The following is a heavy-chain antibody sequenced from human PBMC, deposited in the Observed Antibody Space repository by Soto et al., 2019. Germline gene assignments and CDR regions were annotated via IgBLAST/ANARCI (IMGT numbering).Heavy chain of an antibody. CDR1: GYTFTSYY. J-gene: IGHJ2*01. CDR2: INPSGGST. Sequence: QVQLVQSGAEVKKPGASVKVSCKASGYTFTSYYMHWVRQAPGQGLEWMGIINPSGGSTSYAQKFQGRVTMTRDTSTSTVYMELSSLRSEDPAVYYCARDGGHYYDSSGYYQPPYWYFDLWGRGTLVTVSS. CDR3: ARDGGHYYDSSGYYQPPYWYFDL. V-gene: IGHV1-46*01. D-gene: IGHD3-22*01.